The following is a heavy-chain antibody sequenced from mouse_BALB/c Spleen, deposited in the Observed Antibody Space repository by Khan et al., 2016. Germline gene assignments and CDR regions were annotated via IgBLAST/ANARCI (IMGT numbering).Heavy chain of an antibody. J-gene: IGHJ3*01. V-gene: IGHV3-8*02. CDR2: ISYSDST. D-gene: IGHD1-1*01. Sequence: EVQLQESGPSLVKPSQTLSLTCSVTGDSITNGYWNWIRKFPGNKLDYMGYISYSDSTYYNPSLKSRISITRDTSNNQYYLQLNSVTAEDTATYYCSRSAGSSFAYWAQGPLVPVSA. CDR1: GDSITNGY. CDR3: SRSAGSSFAY.